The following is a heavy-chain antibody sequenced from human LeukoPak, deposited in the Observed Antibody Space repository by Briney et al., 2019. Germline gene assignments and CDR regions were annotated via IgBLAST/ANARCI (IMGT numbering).Heavy chain of an antibody. CDR3: ARGPSGYHNT. Sequence: GGSLRLSCAASGFTFSHYSMNWVRQAPGKGLEWVSSISGSSSYIYYADSLKGRFTISRDNAKNSLYLQMNSLRAEGTAVYYCARGPSGYHNTGGQGTLVTVSS. CDR1: GFTFSHYS. CDR2: ISGSSSYI. V-gene: IGHV3-21*01. D-gene: IGHD5-12*01. J-gene: IGHJ4*02.